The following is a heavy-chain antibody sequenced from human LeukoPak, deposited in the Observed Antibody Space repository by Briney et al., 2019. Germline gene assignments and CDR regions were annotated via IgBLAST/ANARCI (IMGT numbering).Heavy chain of an antibody. Sequence: ASVKVSCKASGYTYTSYDINWVRQATGQGLEWMGWMNPNSGNTGYAQKFQGRVTMTRNTSISTAYMELSSLRSEDTAVYYRARGQRVEMATIQPWGQGTLVTVSS. D-gene: IGHD5-24*01. CDR2: MNPNSGNT. CDR3: ARGQRVEMATIQP. V-gene: IGHV1-8*01. CDR1: GYTYTSYD. J-gene: IGHJ5*02.